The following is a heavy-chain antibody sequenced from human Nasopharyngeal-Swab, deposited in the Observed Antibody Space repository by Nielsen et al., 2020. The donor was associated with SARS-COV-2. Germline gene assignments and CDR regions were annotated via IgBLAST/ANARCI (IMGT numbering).Heavy chain of an antibody. V-gene: IGHV4-59*01. Sequence: SETLFLTCTVSGGSMNDNYFSCLRQPSGKGLEWIGYIYSSGTTNYNPSFKSRVTMSVDTSKNQFSLKLSSVTAADTAVYYCVRERYGDSFFEYWDQGTRVTVSS. CDR3: VRERYGDSFFEY. D-gene: IGHD2-21*02. CDR2: IYSSGTT. CDR1: GGSMNDNY. J-gene: IGHJ4*02.